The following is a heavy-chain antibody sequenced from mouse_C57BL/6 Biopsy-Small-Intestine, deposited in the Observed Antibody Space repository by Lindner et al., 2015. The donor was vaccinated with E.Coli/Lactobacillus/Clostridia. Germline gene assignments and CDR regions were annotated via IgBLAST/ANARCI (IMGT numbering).Heavy chain of an antibody. V-gene: IGHV1-14*01. CDR2: INPYTDNT. CDR1: GYTFSNYV. CDR3: ARSYYSNYGAMEY. D-gene: IGHD2-5*01. Sequence: VQLQESGPELVKPGASVKMSCKASGYTFSNYVIHWVRQKPGQGLEWIGYINPYTDNTKYNEKFEGKATLTSDKSSAQKAQKASTAYMELSSLTSEDSAVYYCARSYYSNYGAMEYWGQGISVTVST. J-gene: IGHJ4*01.